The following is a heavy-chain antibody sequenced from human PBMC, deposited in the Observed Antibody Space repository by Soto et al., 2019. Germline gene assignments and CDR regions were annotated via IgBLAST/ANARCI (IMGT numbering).Heavy chain of an antibody. V-gene: IGHV4-59*01. CDR2: IDYSGST. CDR1: GGSISSYY. D-gene: IGHD6-19*01. J-gene: IGHJ1*01. Sequence: QVQLQESGPGLVKPSETLSLTCTVSGGSISSYYWSWIRPPPGKGLEWIGYIDYSGSTNYNPSLKSGVTRAVDTSKNQCSLELSSVTAADTAVYYCAGDIINCSGWPECFQHWGQGTLVTVSS. CDR3: AGDIINCSGWPECFQH.